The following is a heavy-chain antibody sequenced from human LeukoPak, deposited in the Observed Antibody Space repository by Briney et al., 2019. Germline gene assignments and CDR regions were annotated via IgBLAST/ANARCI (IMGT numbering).Heavy chain of an antibody. J-gene: IGHJ4*02. CDR1: GASISAYY. V-gene: IGHV4-4*07. Sequence: PSETLSLTCTVSGASISAYYWSWVRQPAGKGLEWIGRIFASGTTNYNPSLESRVTMSVDTSKNQFCLKLSLVTAADTAVYYCVQDGPLRSDYWGQGTLVTVSS. CDR3: VQDGPLRSDY. CDR2: IFASGTT. D-gene: IGHD5/OR15-5a*01.